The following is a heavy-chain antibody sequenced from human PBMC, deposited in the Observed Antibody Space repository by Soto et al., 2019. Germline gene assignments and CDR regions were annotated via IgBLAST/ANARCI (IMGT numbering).Heavy chain of an antibody. CDR2: INHSGST. D-gene: IGHD5-18*01. CDR1: GGSFSGYY. J-gene: IGHJ6*02. Sequence: SETLSLTCAVYGGSFSGYYWSWIRQPPGKGLEWIGEINHSGSTNYNPSLKSRVTISVDTSKNQFSLKLSSVTAADTAVYYCARGPGNSYGYFYYYYGMDVWGQGTTVTVSS. CDR3: ARGPGNSYGYFYYYYGMDV. V-gene: IGHV4-34*01.